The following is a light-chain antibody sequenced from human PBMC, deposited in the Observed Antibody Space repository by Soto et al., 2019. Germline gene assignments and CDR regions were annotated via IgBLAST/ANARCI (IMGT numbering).Light chain of an antibody. Sequence: QSVLTQPPSASGTPGQRVTISCFGSSSNIGSNTVNWYQQLPGTAPKLLIYSNNQRPSGVPDRFSGSKPGNTASLTISGLQAEDEADYYCSSYKSSSTLVFGNGTKVT. CDR3: SSYKSSSTLV. CDR2: SNN. V-gene: IGLV1-44*01. CDR1: SSNIGSNT. J-gene: IGLJ1*01.